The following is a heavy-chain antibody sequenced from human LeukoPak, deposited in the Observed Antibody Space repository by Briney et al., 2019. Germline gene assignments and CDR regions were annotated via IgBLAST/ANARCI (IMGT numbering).Heavy chain of an antibody. J-gene: IGHJ4*02. Sequence: ASVKVSCKASGYTFTGYYMHWVRQAPGQGLEWMGWINPNSGGTNYAQKFQGRVTMTTDTSTSTAYMELRSLRSDDTAVYYCARCVRDYDFWSGYFPFDYWGQGTLVTVSS. D-gene: IGHD3-3*01. CDR1: GYTFTGYY. CDR3: ARCVRDYDFWSGYFPFDY. V-gene: IGHV1-2*02. CDR2: INPNSGGT.